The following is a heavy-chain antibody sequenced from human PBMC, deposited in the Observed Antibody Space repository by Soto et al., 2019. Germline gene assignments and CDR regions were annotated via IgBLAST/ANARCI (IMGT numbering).Heavy chain of an antibody. D-gene: IGHD3-9*01. CDR2: IYYSGST. Sequence: QVQLQELGPGLVKPSETLSLTCTVSGGSISSYYWSCIRQPPGKGLEWIGYIYYSGSTNYNPSLKPRVTISVKPSKNQFSLKLSVVTAADTAVYYCARALILSGYYIQAAFDIWGQGTMVTVSS. CDR3: ARALILSGYYIQAAFDI. V-gene: IGHV4-59*01. J-gene: IGHJ3*02. CDR1: GGSISSYY.